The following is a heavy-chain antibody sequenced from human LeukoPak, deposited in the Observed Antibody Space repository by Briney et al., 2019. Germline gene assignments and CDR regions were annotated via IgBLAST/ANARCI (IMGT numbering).Heavy chain of an antibody. J-gene: IGHJ4*02. CDR2: VSYDGSNK. D-gene: IGHD6-19*01. CDR1: GFTFSSYA. Sequence: AESLRLSCAASGFTFSSYAMNWGRKAPRSGLELVAVVSYDGSNKFYAEFAKDRFTISRDNSKNTLYLQMNSLRAEETAVYYCAGTVEGDPAGTLGYWGQGTLVTVSS. V-gene: IGHV3-30-3*01. CDR3: AGTVEGDPAGTLGY.